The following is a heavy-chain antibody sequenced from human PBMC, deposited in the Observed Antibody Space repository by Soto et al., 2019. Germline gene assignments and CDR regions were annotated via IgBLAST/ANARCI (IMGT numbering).Heavy chain of an antibody. V-gene: IGHV3-13*01. D-gene: IGHD1-26*01. CDR3: ARAGTVGATRKYFDY. Sequence: GGSLRLSCAASGFTFSSYDMHWVRQATGKGLEWVSAIGTAGDTYYPGSVKGRFTISRENAKNSLYLQMNSLRAEDTAVYYCARAGTVGATRKYFDYWGQGTLVTVSS. CDR1: GFTFSSYD. CDR2: IGTAGDT. J-gene: IGHJ4*02.